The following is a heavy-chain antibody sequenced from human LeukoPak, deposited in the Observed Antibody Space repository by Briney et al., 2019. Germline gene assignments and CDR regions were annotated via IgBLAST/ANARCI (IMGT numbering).Heavy chain of an antibody. CDR1: GFTSRNYW. CDR2: IDNDGRRT. V-gene: IGHV3-74*01. Sequence: GGSLRLSCVASGFTSRNYWMNWVRQVPGEGLVWVSHIDNDGRRTFYADSVKGRFTISRDNARNTVYLQMNSLRVEDTAVYFCVRDPWDTWGQGTLVTVSS. CDR3: VRDPWDT. J-gene: IGHJ5*02.